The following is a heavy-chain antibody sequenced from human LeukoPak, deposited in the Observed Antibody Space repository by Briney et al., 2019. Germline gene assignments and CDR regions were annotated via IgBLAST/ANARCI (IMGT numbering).Heavy chain of an antibody. CDR3: ARGRDYYDSSGYDY. D-gene: IGHD3-22*01. CDR2: MNPNSGNT. Sequence: ASVKVSCKXSGYTFTSDGISWVRQATGQELEWMGWMNPNSGNTGYAQKFQGRVTITRNTSISTAYMELSSLRSEDTAVYYCARGRDYYDSSGYDYWGQGTLVTVSS. V-gene: IGHV1-8*03. CDR1: GYTFTSDG. J-gene: IGHJ4*02.